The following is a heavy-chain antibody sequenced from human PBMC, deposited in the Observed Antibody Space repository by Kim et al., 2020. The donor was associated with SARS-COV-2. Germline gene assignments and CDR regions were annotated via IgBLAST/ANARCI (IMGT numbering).Heavy chain of an antibody. Sequence: GGSLRLSCAASGFTVSDNYMSWVRQAPGKGLEWVSIVYSGGSTYYADSVKGRFTITRDNSKNTLSLQMNSLRPEDTAVYYCARDVVTADSYWGNGWFDPWGPETLVTLSS. D-gene: IGHD5-18*01. V-gene: IGHV3-66*02. CDR2: VYSGGST. CDR1: GFTVSDNY. J-gene: IGHJ5*02. CDR3: ARDVVTADSYWGNGWFDP.